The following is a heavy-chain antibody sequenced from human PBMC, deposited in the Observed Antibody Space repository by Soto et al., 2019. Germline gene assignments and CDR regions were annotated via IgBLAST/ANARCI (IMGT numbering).Heavy chain of an antibody. CDR1: GYTLTELS. CDR2: FDPEDGET. CDR3: ATVYLNYDSSGYPRRWYFAL. J-gene: IGHJ2*01. Sequence: ASVKVSCKVSGYTLTELSMHWVLQAPGKGLEWMGGFDPEDGETIYAQKFQGRVTMTEDTSTDTAYMELSSLRSEDTAVYYCATVYLNYDSSGYPRRWYFALWGRGTLVTVSS. D-gene: IGHD3-22*01. V-gene: IGHV1-24*01.